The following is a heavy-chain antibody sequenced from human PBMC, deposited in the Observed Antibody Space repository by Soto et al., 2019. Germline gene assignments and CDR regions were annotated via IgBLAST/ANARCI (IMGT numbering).Heavy chain of an antibody. CDR2: VHDSGST. D-gene: IGHD3-3*01. CDR3: ARGTIFGVGLGY. CDR1: GGSISCSTCY. V-gene: IGHV4-39*01. J-gene: IGHJ4*02. Sequence: SETLSLTCTVSGGSISCSTCYWGWIRQPPGKGLEWIGTVHDSGSTYLSPSLKSRVTISVDTSKNQFSLKLSSVTAADTAVYYCARGTIFGVGLGYWGQGTLVTVSS.